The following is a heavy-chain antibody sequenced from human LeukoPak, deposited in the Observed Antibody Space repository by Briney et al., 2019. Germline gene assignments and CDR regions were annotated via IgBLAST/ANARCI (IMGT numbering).Heavy chain of an antibody. CDR3: ARGLDCGGDCYSDY. CDR2: IYYSGST. Sequence: SETLSLTCTVSGGSISSSSYYWGWIRPPPGKGLEWIGSIYYSGSTYYNPSLKSRVTISVDTSKNQFSLKLSSVTAADTAVYYCARGLDCGGDCYSDYWGQGTLVTVSS. D-gene: IGHD2-21*02. J-gene: IGHJ4*02. CDR1: GGSISSSSYY. V-gene: IGHV4-39*07.